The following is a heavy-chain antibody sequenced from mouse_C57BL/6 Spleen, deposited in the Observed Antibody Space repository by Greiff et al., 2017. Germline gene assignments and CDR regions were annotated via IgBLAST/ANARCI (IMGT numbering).Heavy chain of an antibody. V-gene: IGHV1-26*01. CDR2: INPNNGGT. CDR3: ARSGGGGYFDV. J-gene: IGHJ1*03. Sequence: EVQLQQSGPELVKPGASVKISCKASGYTFTDYYMNWVKQSPGKSLEWIGDINPNNGGTSYNQKFKGKATLTVDKSSSTAYMELRSLTSEDSAVYYCARSGGGGYFDVWGTGTTVTVSS. D-gene: IGHD3-1*01. CDR1: GYTFTDYY.